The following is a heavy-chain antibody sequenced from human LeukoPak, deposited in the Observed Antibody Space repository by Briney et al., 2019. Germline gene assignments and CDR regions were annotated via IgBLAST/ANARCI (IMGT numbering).Heavy chain of an antibody. CDR1: GFTFSSYT. V-gene: IGHV3-21*01. CDR3: ARDHSGNYADY. CDR2: ITGRSDYI. Sequence: GGSLRLSCAASGFTFSSYTMNWVRQAPGKGLEWVSSITGRSDYIYYADSVKGRFTISRDNAKNSLYLQMNSLRAEDTAVYYCARDHSGNYADYWGQGTLVTVSS. J-gene: IGHJ4*02. D-gene: IGHD4-11*01.